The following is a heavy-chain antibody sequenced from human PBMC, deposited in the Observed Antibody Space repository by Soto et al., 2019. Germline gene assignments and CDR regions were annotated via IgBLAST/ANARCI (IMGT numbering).Heavy chain of an antibody. CDR3: ARDGQDYYYYYGMDV. CDR2: IKQDGSEK. CDR1: RFTVSSYW. J-gene: IGHJ6*02. Sequence: GWSLRLSCAASRFTVSSYWMSWVRKAPGKGLEWVANIKQDGSEKYYVDSVKGRFTISRDNAKNSLYLQMNSLRAEDTAVYYCARDGQDYYYYYGMDVWGQGTTVTVSS. V-gene: IGHV3-7*05.